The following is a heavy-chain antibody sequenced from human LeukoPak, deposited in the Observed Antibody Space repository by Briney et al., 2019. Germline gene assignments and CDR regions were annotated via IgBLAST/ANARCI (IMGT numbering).Heavy chain of an antibody. J-gene: IGHJ4*02. Sequence: PSETLSLTCTVSGGSISSSSYFWGWIRQPPGRGLEWIGTLYYSGTTSYNPSLQSRVTISVDTSKNQFSLKLSSVTAADTSIYYCTRLNAYSSSWHYFDSWGQGTLVTVSS. D-gene: IGHD6-13*01. CDR3: TRLNAYSSSWHYFDS. CDR2: LYYSGTT. V-gene: IGHV4-39*01. CDR1: GGSISSSSYF.